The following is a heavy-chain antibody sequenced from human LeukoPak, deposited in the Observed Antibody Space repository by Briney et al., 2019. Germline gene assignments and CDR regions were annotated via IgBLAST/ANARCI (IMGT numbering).Heavy chain of an antibody. J-gene: IGHJ4*02. CDR3: ARGGQWLVPDH. CDR1: GFTFSSYS. D-gene: IGHD6-19*01. V-gene: IGHV3-48*01. CDR2: ISSSSSTI. Sequence: GGSLRLSCAASGFTFSSYSMNWVRQAPGKGLEWVSYISSSSSTIYYADSVKGRFTISRDNAKNSLYLQMNSLRAEDTAVYYCARGGQWLVPDHWGQGTLVTVSS.